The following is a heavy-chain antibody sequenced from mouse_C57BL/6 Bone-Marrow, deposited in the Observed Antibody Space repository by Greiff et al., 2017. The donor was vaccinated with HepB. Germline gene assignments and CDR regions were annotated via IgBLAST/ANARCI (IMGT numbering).Heavy chain of an antibody. CDR1: GFTFSSYA. CDR3: SRDLYYYGSSPWFAY. Sequence: EVKLVESGGGLVKPGGSLKLSCAASGFTFSSYAMSWVRQTPEKRLEWVATISDGGSYTYYPDNVKGRFTISRDNAKNNLYLQMSQLKSEDTAMYYFSRDLYYYGSSPWFAYWGQGTLVTVSA. CDR2: ISDGGSYT. J-gene: IGHJ3*01. V-gene: IGHV5-4*01. D-gene: IGHD1-1*01.